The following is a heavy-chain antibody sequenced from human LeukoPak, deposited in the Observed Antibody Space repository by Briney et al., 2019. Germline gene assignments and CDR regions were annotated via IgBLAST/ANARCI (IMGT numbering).Heavy chain of an antibody. CDR2: IWFDGIRK. CDR1: GFTFSNYG. J-gene: IGHJ3*02. V-gene: IGHV3-33*01. CDR3: ARDLEDSSPFGAFDM. D-gene: IGHD3-22*01. Sequence: GGSLRPSCAASGFTFSNYGMHWVRQVPGKGLEWVAAIWFDGIRKYYADSVKGRLTISRDNSKNTLYLQMNSLRAEDTAVYYCARDLEDSSPFGAFDMWGQGTMVTVSS.